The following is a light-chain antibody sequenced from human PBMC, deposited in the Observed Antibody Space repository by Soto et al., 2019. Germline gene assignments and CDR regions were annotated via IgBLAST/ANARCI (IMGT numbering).Light chain of an antibody. CDR1: QTVPSR. CDR2: GAS. CDR3: STDKSWPLIS. J-gene: IGKJ5*01. V-gene: IGKV3-15*01. Sequence: VSLTPGKGVTLSCRASQTVPSRIAWYQQKPGQAPSLLIYGASTRATGVPDRFSGTGSGTEFTLTISILKSEDYGVYDCSTDKSWPLISFGEG.